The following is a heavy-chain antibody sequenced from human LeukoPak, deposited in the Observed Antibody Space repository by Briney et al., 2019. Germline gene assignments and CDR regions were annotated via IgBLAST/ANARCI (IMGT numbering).Heavy chain of an antibody. D-gene: IGHD3-22*01. J-gene: IGHJ3*02. CDR1: GYTFTSYTFTSYD. CDR3: ARGHGYYDSSGYYTYAFDM. V-gene: IGHV1-8*01. Sequence: ASVKVSCKASGYTFTSYTFTSYDINWVRQATGQGLEWMGWMNPNSGHTGYAQKFQGRVTMTRNTSITTAYMELSSLRSEDTAVYYCARGHGYYDSSGYYTYAFDMWGQGTMVTVSS. CDR2: MNPNSGHT.